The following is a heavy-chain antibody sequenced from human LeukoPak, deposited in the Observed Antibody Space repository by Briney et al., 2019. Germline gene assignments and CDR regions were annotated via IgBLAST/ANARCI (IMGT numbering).Heavy chain of an antibody. V-gene: IGHV1-69*01. CDR1: GGTFSSYA. D-gene: IGHD2-21*02. CDR2: IIPIFGTA. Sequence: GSSVKVSCKASGGTFSSYAISWVRQAPGQGLEWMGGIIPIFGTANYAQKFQGRVTITADESTSTAYIELSSLRSEDTAVYYCAYCGGDCYSDIWFDPWGQGTLVTVSS. J-gene: IGHJ5*02. CDR3: AYCGGDCYSDIWFDP.